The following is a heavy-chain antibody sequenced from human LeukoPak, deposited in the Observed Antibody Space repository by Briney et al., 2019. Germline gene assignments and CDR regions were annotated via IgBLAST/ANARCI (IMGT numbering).Heavy chain of an antibody. Sequence: RPGRSLRLTCAASGFTFSSYGMHWVRQAPGKGLEWVAVISYDGSNKYYADSVKGRFTISRDNSKNTLYLQMNSLRAEDTAVYYCAKDWNSSGWSEDYYFDYWGQGTLVTVSS. J-gene: IGHJ4*02. CDR2: ISYDGSNK. V-gene: IGHV3-30*18. D-gene: IGHD6-19*01. CDR3: AKDWNSSGWSEDYYFDY. CDR1: GFTFSSYG.